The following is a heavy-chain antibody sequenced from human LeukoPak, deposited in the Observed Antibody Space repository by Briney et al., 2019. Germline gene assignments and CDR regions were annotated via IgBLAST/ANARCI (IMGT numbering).Heavy chain of an antibody. V-gene: IGHV4-61*02. D-gene: IGHD3-3*01. Sequence: SETLSLTCTVSGGSISSGSYYWSWIRQPAGKGLEWIGRIYTSRSTNYNPSLKSRVTISVDTSKNQFSMKLSSVTAADTAVYYCARDHGYDFWSGYYYIDYWGQGTLVTVSS. CDR2: IYTSRST. CDR3: ARDHGYDFWSGYYYIDY. CDR1: GGSISSGSYY. J-gene: IGHJ4*02.